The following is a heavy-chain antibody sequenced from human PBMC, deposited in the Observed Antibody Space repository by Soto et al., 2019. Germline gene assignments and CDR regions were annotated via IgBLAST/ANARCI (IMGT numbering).Heavy chain of an antibody. CDR1: GGSISIYY. V-gene: IGHV4-59*01. D-gene: IGHD6-6*01. CDR2: IYYSGST. Sequence: SGTLSLTCTVSGGSISIYYWSWIWQPQGKGLEWIGYIYYSGSTNYNPSLKSRVTISVDTSKNQFSLKLSSVTAADTAVYYCARAWPEQLVLVWFDYWGQGTLVTVSS. CDR3: ARAWPEQLVLVWFDY. J-gene: IGHJ4*02.